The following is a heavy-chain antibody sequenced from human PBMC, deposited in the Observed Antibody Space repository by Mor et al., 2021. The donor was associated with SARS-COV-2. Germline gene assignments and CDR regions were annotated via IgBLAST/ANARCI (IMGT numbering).Heavy chain of an antibody. D-gene: IGHD6-6*01. CDR2: VKQDGSET. J-gene: IGHJ4*02. Sequence: NVKQDGSETYYVDYVKGRFTISRDNAKNSLYLQMSSLRAEDTAVYYCARDSPYSSSFFFDYWGQGTLVT. CDR3: ARDSPYSSSFFFDY. V-gene: IGHV3-7*01.